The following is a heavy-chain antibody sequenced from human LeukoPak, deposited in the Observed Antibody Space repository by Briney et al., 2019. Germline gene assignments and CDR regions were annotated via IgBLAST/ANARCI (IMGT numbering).Heavy chain of an antibody. J-gene: IGHJ4*02. D-gene: IGHD3-9*01. V-gene: IGHV3-23*01. CDR1: GFTFSSYA. CDR2: ISGSGGST. CDR3: AKNVLRYFDWLGPFDY. Sequence: GGSLRLSCAASGFTFSSYAMSWVRQAPGKGLEWVSAISGSGGSTYYADTVKGRFTISRDNSKNTLYLQINSLRAEDTAVYYCAKNVLRYFDWLGPFDYWGQGTLVTVSS.